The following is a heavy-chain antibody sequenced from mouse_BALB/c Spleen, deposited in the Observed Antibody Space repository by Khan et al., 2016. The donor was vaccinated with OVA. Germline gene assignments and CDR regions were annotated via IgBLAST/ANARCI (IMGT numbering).Heavy chain of an antibody. D-gene: IGHD2-10*01. J-gene: IGHJ4*01. CDR3: ARPPYFSYVMVY. V-gene: IGHV9-1*02. CDR2: INTYTGEP. Sequence: QIQLVQSGPELKKPGETVKISCKASGYTFTSYGMNWVKQAPGKGLKWMGWINTYTGEPTYADDFKGRFAFSLETSASTAYLQINNLKNEDMATYFCARPPYFSYVMVYWGQGTSVTVSS. CDR1: GYTFTSYG.